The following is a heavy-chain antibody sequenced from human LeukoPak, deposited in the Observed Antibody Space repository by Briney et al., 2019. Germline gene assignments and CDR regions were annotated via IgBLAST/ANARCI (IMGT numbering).Heavy chain of an antibody. J-gene: IGHJ3*02. CDR3: AREECIITSCHNAFDI. Sequence: SETLSLTCTVSGGSISTDYWSWIRQPPGKGLEWIGYFHYSGSTNYNPSLKSRVTISGDTSKNQFSLSLSSVTAADTAVYYCAREECIITSCHNAFDIWGQGTMVTVSS. CDR2: FHYSGST. CDR1: GGSISTDY. V-gene: IGHV4-59*01. D-gene: IGHD2-2*02.